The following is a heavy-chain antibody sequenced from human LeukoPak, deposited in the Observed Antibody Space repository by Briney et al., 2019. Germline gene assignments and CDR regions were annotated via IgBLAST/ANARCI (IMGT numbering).Heavy chain of an antibody. D-gene: IGHD3-10*01. V-gene: IGHV3-7*03. CDR1: GFIFSSYW. J-gene: IGHJ6*04. CDR2: IQQDGSEK. CDR3: ASLWFGESNYYYGVDV. Sequence: PGGSLRLSCAASGFIFSSYWMSWVRQAPGKGLEWVANIQQDGSEKYYVDSVKGRFTISRDNAKNSLYLQMNSLRAEDTAVYYCASLWFGESNYYYGVDVWGKGTTVTVSS.